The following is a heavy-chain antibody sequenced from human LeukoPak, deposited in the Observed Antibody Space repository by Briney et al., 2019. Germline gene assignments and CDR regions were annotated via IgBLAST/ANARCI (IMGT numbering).Heavy chain of an antibody. CDR3: ARDAGRWGYDYGDYPSGLDRPY. V-gene: IGHV3-21*01. CDR2: ISGAGNYI. CDR1: GFFFSSYT. D-gene: IGHD4-17*01. J-gene: IGHJ4*02. Sequence: PGGSLRLSCAASGFFFSSYTMNWGRQAPGKGLEWVSSISGAGNYIYYADSVKGRFTISRDNAKNSLYLQMNSLRAEDTAVYYCARDAGRWGYDYGDYPSGLDRPYWGQGTLVTVSS.